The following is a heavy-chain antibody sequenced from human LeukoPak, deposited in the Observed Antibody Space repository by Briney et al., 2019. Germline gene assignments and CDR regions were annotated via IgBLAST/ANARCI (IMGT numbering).Heavy chain of an antibody. D-gene: IGHD3-22*01. Sequence: GASVKVSCKASGYTFTGYYTHWVRQAPGQGLEWMGWINPNSGGTNYAQKFQGRVTMTRDTSISTAYMELSRLRSDDTAVYYCARDGGRYYDSSGYSEPDAFDIWGQGTMVTVSS. CDR3: ARDGGRYYDSSGYSEPDAFDI. CDR1: GYTFTGYY. J-gene: IGHJ3*02. V-gene: IGHV1-2*02. CDR2: INPNSGGT.